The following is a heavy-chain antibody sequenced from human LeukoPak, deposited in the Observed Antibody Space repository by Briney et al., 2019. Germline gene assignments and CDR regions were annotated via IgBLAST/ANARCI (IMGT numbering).Heavy chain of an antibody. CDR2: IHHSGTT. Sequence: SETLSLTCSVSAGSINRFYWNWIRQSPGKGLEWVGFIHHSGTTKINPSLQSRVTMSIDTSKNQLSLKLTSVTAADSALYFCATNTGSFFAWFDYWGQGILVTVSS. D-gene: IGHD1-26*01. CDR1: AGSINRFY. V-gene: IGHV4-59*03. J-gene: IGHJ4*02. CDR3: ATNTGSFFAWFDY.